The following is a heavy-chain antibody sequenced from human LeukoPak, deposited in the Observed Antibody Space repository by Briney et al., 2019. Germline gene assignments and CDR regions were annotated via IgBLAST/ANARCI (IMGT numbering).Heavy chain of an antibody. CDR1: GFTFSSYG. Sequence: GRSLGLSCAASGFTFSSYGMHWVRQAPGKGLEWVAVISYDGSNKYYADSVKGRFTISRDNSKNTLYLQMNSLRAEDTAVYYCAREYYDILTGYYFDYWGQGTLVTVSS. CDR2: ISYDGSNK. CDR3: AREYYDILTGYYFDY. V-gene: IGHV3-30*03. D-gene: IGHD3-9*01. J-gene: IGHJ4*02.